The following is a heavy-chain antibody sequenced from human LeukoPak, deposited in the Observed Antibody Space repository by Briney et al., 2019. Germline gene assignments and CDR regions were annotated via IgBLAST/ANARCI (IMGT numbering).Heavy chain of an antibody. CDR1: GGSISSSNYY. V-gene: IGHV4-39*01. CDR3: ARHNFLAAAGIDY. CDR2: IFYSGST. J-gene: IGHJ4*02. D-gene: IGHD6-13*01. Sequence: PSETLSLTCTVSGGSISSSNYYWGWIRQPPGKGLEWIGNIFYSGSTHYNPSLKSRVTISVDTSKNQFSLKLSSVTAADTAVYYCARHNFLAAAGIDYWGQGTLITVSS.